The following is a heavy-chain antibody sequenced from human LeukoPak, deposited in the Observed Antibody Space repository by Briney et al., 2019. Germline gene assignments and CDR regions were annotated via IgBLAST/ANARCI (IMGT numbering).Heavy chain of an antibody. CDR3: ARVCSPTSCYGAYGSDY. V-gene: IGHV3-21*01. CDR2: ISSRSSYI. J-gene: IGHJ4*02. Sequence: PGGSLRLSCAASGFTFSSYSMNWVRQAPGKGLEWVSSISSRSSYIYYADSVKGRFTISRDNAKNLLYLQMNSLRAEDTAVYYCARVCSPTSCYGAYGSDYWGQGTLVTVSS. D-gene: IGHD4-17*01. CDR1: GFTFSSYS.